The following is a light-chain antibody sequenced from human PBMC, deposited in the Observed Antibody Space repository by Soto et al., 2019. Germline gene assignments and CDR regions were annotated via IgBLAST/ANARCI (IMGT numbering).Light chain of an antibody. CDR3: SSYAGSNTVV. Sequence: QSALTQPRSVSGSPGQSVAISCIGTSSDIGAYNSISWYQQHPGKAPKLMIYDINKRPSGVPDRFSGSKSGNTASLTIFGLQADDESDYYCSSYAGSNTVVFGGGTQLTVL. J-gene: IGLJ3*02. V-gene: IGLV2-11*01. CDR2: DIN. CDR1: SSDIGAYNS.